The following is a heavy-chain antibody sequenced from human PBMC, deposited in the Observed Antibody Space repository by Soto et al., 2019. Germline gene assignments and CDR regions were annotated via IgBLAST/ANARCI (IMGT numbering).Heavy chain of an antibody. CDR3: ATTGYCSGGSCYSGEYYFDY. D-gene: IGHD2-15*01. Sequence: ASVKVSCKASGYTFTSYDINWVRQATGQGLEWMGWMNPNSGNTGYAQKFQGRVTMTRNTSISTAYMELSSLRSEDTAVYYCATTGYCSGGSCYSGEYYFDYWGQGTLVTVSS. CDR1: GYTFTSYD. J-gene: IGHJ4*02. V-gene: IGHV1-8*01. CDR2: MNPNSGNT.